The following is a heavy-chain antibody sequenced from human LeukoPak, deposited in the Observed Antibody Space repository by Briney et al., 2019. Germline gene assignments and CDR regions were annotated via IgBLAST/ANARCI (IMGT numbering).Heavy chain of an antibody. V-gene: IGHV1-46*01. Sequence: ASVKVSCKASGYTFTSYYIHWVRQAPGQGLEWMAIIDPSGGNTNYAQKFKGRVTMARDTSTSTVYMELSRLRSDDTAVYYCARDYQLQYDSSSYYSPLGYWGQGTLVTVSS. CDR1: GYTFTSYY. J-gene: IGHJ4*02. CDR2: IDPSGGNT. D-gene: IGHD3-22*01. CDR3: ARDYQLQYDSSSYYSPLGY.